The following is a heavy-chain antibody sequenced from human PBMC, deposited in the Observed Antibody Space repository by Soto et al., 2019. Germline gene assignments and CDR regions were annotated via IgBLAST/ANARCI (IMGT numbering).Heavy chain of an antibody. V-gene: IGHV3-11*06. CDR3: AGARGPGSGAWFDP. CDR2: ISSSASYT. Sequence: QVQLVESGGGLVKPGGSLRLSCAASGFTFSDSYMSWIRQAPGKGLEWVSYISSSASYTNYADSVKGRFTISRDNAKNSLYLEMNSLRAEDTAVYYCAGARGPGSGAWFDPWGQGTLVTGSS. D-gene: IGHD3-3*01. J-gene: IGHJ5*02. CDR1: GFTFSDSY.